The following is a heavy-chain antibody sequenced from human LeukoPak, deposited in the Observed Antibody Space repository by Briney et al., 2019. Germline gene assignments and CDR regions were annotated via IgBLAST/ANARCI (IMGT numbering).Heavy chain of an antibody. J-gene: IGHJ4*02. CDR3: ARFGMVATYFFDY. V-gene: IGHV5-51*01. D-gene: IGHD5-12*01. Sequence: GESLKISFKGFGYSFSSYWNGWVRQMPGKGLEWMGIIYPGDSDTRYSPSFQGQVTISADKSISTAYLHWSSLKASDTAMHYCARFGMVATYFFDYWGQGTLVTVSS. CDR1: GYSFSSYW. CDR2: IYPGDSDT.